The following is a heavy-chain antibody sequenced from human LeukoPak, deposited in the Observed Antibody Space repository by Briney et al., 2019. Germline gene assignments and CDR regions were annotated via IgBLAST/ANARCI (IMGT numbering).Heavy chain of an antibody. D-gene: IGHD7-27*01. Sequence: GGSLRLSCAASGFTFNIFWMSWVRQAPGKGLEWVANIKHDGSEEYYGDSVRGRFTISRDNAKNSLIPQMNSLRGEDTAVYYCARALGNSTGDYWGQGTLVTVSS. J-gene: IGHJ4*02. CDR2: IKHDGSEE. CDR3: ARALGNSTGDY. CDR1: GFTFNIFW. V-gene: IGHV3-7*04.